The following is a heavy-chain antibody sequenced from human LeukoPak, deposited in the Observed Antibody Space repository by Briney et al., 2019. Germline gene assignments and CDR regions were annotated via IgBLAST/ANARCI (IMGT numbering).Heavy chain of an antibody. Sequence: SVKVSCKASGGTFSSYAICWVRQAPGQGLEWMGGIIPIFGTANYAQKFQGRVTITADESTSTAYMELSSLRSEDTAVYYCASGIAAAGMSYYYYYYMDVWGKGTTVTISS. V-gene: IGHV1-69*13. CDR3: ASGIAAAGMSYYYYYYMDV. CDR2: IIPIFGTA. J-gene: IGHJ6*03. D-gene: IGHD6-13*01. CDR1: GGTFSSYA.